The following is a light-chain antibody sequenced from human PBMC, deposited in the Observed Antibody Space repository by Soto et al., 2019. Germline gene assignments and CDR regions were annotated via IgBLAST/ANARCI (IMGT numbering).Light chain of an antibody. V-gene: IGKV3-15*01. CDR2: SAS. J-gene: IGKJ4*01. Sequence: EIVMTQSPSTLSASPGERVTLSCRASQSISTNLAWYQQKPGQPPRLLFYSASAREPGTPARFSGSGSGTEFSLTTSSLQSEDVAVNYCQQYDDWPPFTFGGGTNVQIK. CDR1: QSISTN. CDR3: QQYDDWPPFT.